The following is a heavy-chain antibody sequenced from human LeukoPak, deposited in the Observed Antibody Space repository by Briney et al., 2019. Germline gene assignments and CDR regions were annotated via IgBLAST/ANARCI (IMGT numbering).Heavy chain of an antibody. J-gene: IGHJ4*02. CDR3: ARDTSGSYSITYFDS. CDR2: IDSTGRYI. D-gene: IGHD3-10*01. CDR1: GFTFSSDS. V-gene: IGHV3-21*01. Sequence: GGSLRLSCVASGFTFSSDSMNWVRQAPGKGIEWVSFIDSTGRYIYYADSVKGRFTISRDNAKNSLYLQMNSLRVEDTAVYYCARDTSGSYSITYFDSWGQGTLVTVSS.